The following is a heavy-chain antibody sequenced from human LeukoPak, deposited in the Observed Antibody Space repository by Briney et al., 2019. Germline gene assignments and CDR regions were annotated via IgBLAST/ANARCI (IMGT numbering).Heavy chain of an antibody. CDR1: GFTFSSYG. D-gene: IGHD3-22*01. CDR3: ARGRYYYDSSGYYSY. CDR2: IWYDGSNK. J-gene: IGHJ4*02. V-gene: IGHV3-33*01. Sequence: PGGSLRLSCAASGFTFSSYGMHWVRQAPGKGLEWVAVIWYDGSNKYYADSVKGRFTISRDNSKNTLYLQMNSLRAEDTAVYYCARGRYYYDSSGYYSYWGQGTLVTVSS.